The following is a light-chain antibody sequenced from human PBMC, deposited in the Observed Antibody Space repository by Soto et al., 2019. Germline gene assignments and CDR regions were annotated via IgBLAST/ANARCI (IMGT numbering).Light chain of an antibody. CDR2: EVS. CDR3: SSYAGSYSFV. CDR1: SSVVGSFNS. J-gene: IGLJ1*01. V-gene: IGLV2-8*01. Sequence: QSALTQPPSASGSPGQSVTISCTGTSSVVGSFNSVSWYQQHPGKAPKLMISEVSKRPSGVPDRFSGSKSGNTASLTVSGLQAEDEDDYYCSSYAGSYSFVFGTGTKVPVL.